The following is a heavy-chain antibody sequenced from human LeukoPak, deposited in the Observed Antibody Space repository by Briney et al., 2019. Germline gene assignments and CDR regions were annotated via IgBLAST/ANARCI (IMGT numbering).Heavy chain of an antibody. J-gene: IGHJ6*04. V-gene: IGHV3-74*01. Sequence: GSLRLSCAASGFTFSSYWMHWVRQAPGKGLVWVSRINSDGSSTSYADSVKGRFTISRDNAKSTLYLQMNSLRAEDTAVYYCATPLGWFGELPNYYYYGMDVWGKGTTVTVSS. CDR2: INSDGSST. CDR1: GFTFSSYW. D-gene: IGHD3-10*01. CDR3: ATPLGWFGELPNYYYYGMDV.